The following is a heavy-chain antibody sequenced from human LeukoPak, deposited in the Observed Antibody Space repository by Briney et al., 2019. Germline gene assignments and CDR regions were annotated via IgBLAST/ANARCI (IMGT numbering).Heavy chain of an antibody. J-gene: IGHJ4*02. CDR2: IKQDGSEK. V-gene: IGHV3-7*03. Sequence: GGSLRLSCAASGFTFNNYWMSWVRQAPGKGLEWVANIKQDGSEKYYVDSVKGRFTISRDNAKNSLYLQMNSLRAEDTAVYYCARTYGGNDNDYWGRGTLVTVSS. CDR3: ARTYGGNDNDY. D-gene: IGHD4-23*01. CDR1: GFTFNNYW.